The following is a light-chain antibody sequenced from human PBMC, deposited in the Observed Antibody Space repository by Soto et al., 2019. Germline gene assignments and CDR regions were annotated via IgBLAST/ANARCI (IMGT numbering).Light chain of an antibody. CDR2: GAS. Sequence: EIVLTQSPATLSVSPGERATLSCRASQSVSSNLAWYQQKPGQAPRLLINGASTRATGIPARFSGSGSGTEFTLTIRSLQSEDFAVYYCQQYNNWPRTFGQGTKVEIE. J-gene: IGKJ1*01. CDR1: QSVSSN. CDR3: QQYNNWPRT. V-gene: IGKV3-15*01.